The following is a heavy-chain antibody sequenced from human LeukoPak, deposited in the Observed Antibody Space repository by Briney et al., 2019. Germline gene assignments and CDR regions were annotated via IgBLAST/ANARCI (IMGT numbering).Heavy chain of an antibody. CDR2: IYYSGST. D-gene: IGHD6-13*01. Sequence: PSETLSLTCAVYGGSFSGYYWSWIRQPPGKGLEWIGYIYYSGSTYYNPSLKSRVTISVDTPKNQFSLKLSSVTAADTAVYYCARLPRGYSSSWRNDYWGQGTLVTVSS. J-gene: IGHJ4*02. CDR1: GGSFSGYY. CDR3: ARLPRGYSSSWRNDY. V-gene: IGHV4-30-4*01.